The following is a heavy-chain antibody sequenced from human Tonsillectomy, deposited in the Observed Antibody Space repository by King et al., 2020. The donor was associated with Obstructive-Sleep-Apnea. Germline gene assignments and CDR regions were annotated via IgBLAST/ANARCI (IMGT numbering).Heavy chain of an antibody. V-gene: IGHV3-73*02. Sequence: VQLVESGGGLVQPGGSLKLSCAASGFTFSDSAMHWVRQASGKGLEWVGRITTKSKNYATAYAASVKDRFTVSRDDSKNTAYLQMNSLKTEDTAVYYCTSPVYYYGSGTYSPLFDPWGQGTLVTVSS. CDR2: ITTKSKNYAT. CDR1: GFTFSDSA. D-gene: IGHD3-10*01. CDR3: TSPVYYYGSGTYSPLFDP. J-gene: IGHJ5*02.